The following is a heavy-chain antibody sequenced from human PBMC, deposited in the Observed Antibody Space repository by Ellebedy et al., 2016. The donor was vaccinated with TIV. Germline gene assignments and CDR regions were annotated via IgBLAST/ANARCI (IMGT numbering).Heavy chain of an antibody. Sequence: GESLKISCKGSGYSFTSYWIGWVRQMPGQGLEWMGIIYPGDSDTRYSPSFQGQVTISADKAISTVYLQWSSLKASDTAMYYCARPHLVRDAFDIWGQGTMVTVSS. D-gene: IGHD3-10*01. CDR2: IYPGDSDT. CDR1: GYSFTSYW. CDR3: ARPHLVRDAFDI. V-gene: IGHV5-51*01. J-gene: IGHJ3*02.